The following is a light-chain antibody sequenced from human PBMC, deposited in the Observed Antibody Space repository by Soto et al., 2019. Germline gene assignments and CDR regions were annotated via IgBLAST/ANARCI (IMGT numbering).Light chain of an antibody. J-gene: IGKJ5*01. CDR1: HVINSW. CDR2: AAS. CDR3: QYLNGVPTIT. V-gene: IGKV1-12*01. Sequence: DIQMTQSPSSVSASVGDRVTITCRASHVINSWLAWYQQKPGKAPKLLIYAASTIQSGVPSRFSGSGSGTEFSLTITGLQPEDFATYYCQYLNGVPTITFGQGTRLEI.